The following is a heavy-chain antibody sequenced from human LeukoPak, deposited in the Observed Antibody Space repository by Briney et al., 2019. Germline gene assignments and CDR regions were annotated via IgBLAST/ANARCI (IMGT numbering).Heavy chain of an antibody. J-gene: IGHJ6*02. V-gene: IGHV3-9*01. CDR3: ARGVMITFGGVREAHGHYGMDV. Sequence: GRSLRLSCAASGFTFDDYAMHWVRQAPGKGLEWVSGISWNSGSIGYADSVKGRFTISRDNSKNTLYLQMNSLRAEDTAVYYCARGVMITFGGVREAHGHYGMDVWGQGTTVTVSS. CDR1: GFTFDDYA. D-gene: IGHD3-16*01. CDR2: ISWNSGSI.